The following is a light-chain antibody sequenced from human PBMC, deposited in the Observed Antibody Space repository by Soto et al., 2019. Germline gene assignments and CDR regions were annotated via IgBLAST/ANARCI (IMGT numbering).Light chain of an antibody. CDR3: HVWDTTDDHPL. V-gene: IGLV3-21*04. J-gene: IGLJ2*01. CDR2: YDS. CDR1: NIGSKT. Sequence: SYELTQPHSVSVAPGETARITCGGKNIGSKTVHWYQQKTGQAPVLVIYYDSDRPSGIPERFSGSNSGNTATLTVSRVAAGDEADYYCHVWDTTDDHPLFGGGTKLTVL.